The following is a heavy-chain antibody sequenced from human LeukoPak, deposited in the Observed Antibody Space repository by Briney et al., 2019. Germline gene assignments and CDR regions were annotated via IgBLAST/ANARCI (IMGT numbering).Heavy chain of an antibody. Sequence: GGSLRLSCAASGFTFSSYEINWVRQVPGKGLEWVSYISSSGSTIYYADSVKGRFTISRDNAKNSLYLQMNSLRAEDTAVYYCARESHEGATRAYNWFDPWGQGTLVSVSS. CDR3: ARESHEGATRAYNWFDP. D-gene: IGHD1-26*01. CDR2: ISSSGSTI. CDR1: GFTFSSYE. J-gene: IGHJ5*02. V-gene: IGHV3-48*03.